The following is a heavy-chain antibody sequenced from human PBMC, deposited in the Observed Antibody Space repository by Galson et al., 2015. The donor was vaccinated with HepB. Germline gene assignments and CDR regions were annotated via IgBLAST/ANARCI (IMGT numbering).Heavy chain of an antibody. CDR3: ARDDIMITFPPLG. D-gene: IGHD3-16*01. Sequence: SLRLSCAASGFTFSSYWMSWVRQAPGKGLEWVANIKQDGSEKYYVDSVKGRFTISRDNAKNSLYLQMNSLRAEDTAVYYCARDDIMITFPPLGWGQGTLVTVSS. J-gene: IGHJ4*02. V-gene: IGHV3-7*03. CDR2: IKQDGSEK. CDR1: GFTFSSYW.